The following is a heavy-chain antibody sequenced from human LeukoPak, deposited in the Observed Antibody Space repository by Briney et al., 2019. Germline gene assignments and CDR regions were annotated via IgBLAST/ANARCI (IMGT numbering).Heavy chain of an antibody. Sequence: GGSLRLSCAASGFTFSNAWMSWVRQAPGKGLEWVGRIKSKTDGGTTDYAAPVKGRFTISRDDSKNTLYLQMNSLKTEDTAVYYYTTQGYYDILTQSDYWGQGTLVTVSS. D-gene: IGHD3-9*01. J-gene: IGHJ4*02. CDR3: TTQGYYDILTQSDY. CDR2: IKSKTDGGTT. CDR1: GFTFSNAW. V-gene: IGHV3-15*01.